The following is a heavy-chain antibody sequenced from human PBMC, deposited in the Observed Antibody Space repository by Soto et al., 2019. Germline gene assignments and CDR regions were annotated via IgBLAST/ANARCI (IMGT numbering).Heavy chain of an antibody. CDR1: GGSISTYY. J-gene: IGHJ4*02. V-gene: IGHV4-4*08. Sequence: SETLSLTCTFSGGSISTYYWSWIRQPPGKGLEWIGYLYNSGNTNYNPSLKSRVTISIDTSKNQFSLKLSSVSAADTAVYYCAREHLKWGQGTLVTAPQ. CDR3: AREHLK. CDR2: LYNSGNT.